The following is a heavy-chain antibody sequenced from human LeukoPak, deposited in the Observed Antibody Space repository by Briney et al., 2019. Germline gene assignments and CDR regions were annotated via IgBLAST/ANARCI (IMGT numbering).Heavy chain of an antibody. J-gene: IGHJ6*03. CDR2: ISGSGSST. Sequence: GGTLRLSCVASGFTFSSYGMSWVRQAPGKGLECVSAISGSGSSTYYIDSVKGRFTISRDNSKNTLYLQMNSLRAEDTAVYYCARDREQQLYYYYYYMDVWGKGTTVTVSS. D-gene: IGHD6-13*01. CDR3: ARDREQQLYYYYYYMDV. V-gene: IGHV3-23*01. CDR1: GFTFSSYG.